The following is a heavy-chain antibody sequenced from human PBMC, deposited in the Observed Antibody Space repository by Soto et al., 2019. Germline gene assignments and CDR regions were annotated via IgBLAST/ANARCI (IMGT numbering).Heavy chain of an antibody. CDR1: GGTFSSYA. V-gene: IGHV1-69*13. CDR2: IIPIFGTA. J-gene: IGHJ1*01. Sequence: SVKVSCKASGGTFSSYAISWVRQAPGQGLEWMGGIIPIFGTANYAQKFQGRVTITADESTSTAYMELSSLRSEDTAVYYCARSLVGYCSGGSCLSAEYFQHWGQGTLVTVPQ. D-gene: IGHD2-15*01. CDR3: ARSLVGYCSGGSCLSAEYFQH.